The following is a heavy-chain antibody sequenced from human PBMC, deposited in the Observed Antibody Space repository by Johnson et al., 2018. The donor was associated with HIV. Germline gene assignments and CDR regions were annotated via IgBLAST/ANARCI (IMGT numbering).Heavy chain of an antibody. CDR3: ARYKSSWFDDAFDI. J-gene: IGHJ3*02. Sequence: QVQLVESGGGVVQPGRSLRLSCAASGFTFSSYGMHWVRQAPGKGLEWVAFISYDGSNKYYADSVKGRFTISRDNSKNTLYLQMNSLKVEDTAVYYCARYKSSWFDDAFDIWGQGTMVTVSS. CDR2: ISYDGSNK. V-gene: IGHV3-30*19. CDR1: GFTFSSYG. D-gene: IGHD6-13*01.